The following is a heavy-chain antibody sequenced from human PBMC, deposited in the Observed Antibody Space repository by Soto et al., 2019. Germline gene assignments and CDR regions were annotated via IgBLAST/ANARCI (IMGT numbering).Heavy chain of an antibody. CDR2: IYLGDSDT. CDR1: GHSFTSYW. J-gene: IGHJ6*01. V-gene: IGHV5-51*01. D-gene: IGHD2-2*02. Sequence: GESLKISCNGSGHSFTSYWIGWVRQIPGKGLEWMGIIYLGDSDTRYSPSFQGQVTISADRSLSTAYLQWSSLQASDTAMYYCARQEYCSTTSCYTVDSCGQGTRVGVSS. CDR3: ARQEYCSTTSCYTVDS.